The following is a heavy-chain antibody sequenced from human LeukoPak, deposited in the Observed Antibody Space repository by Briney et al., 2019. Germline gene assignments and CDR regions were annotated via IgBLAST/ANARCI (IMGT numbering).Heavy chain of an antibody. V-gene: IGHV4-39*01. CDR2: IYHSGNT. Sequence: SETLSLTCSVSGDSINSGHYYWAWIRQPPGKGLEWIGTIYHSGNTFYNLSLKSRLTISVDTSKNQFSLKLSSVTAADTAVYYCAKSNSYGLVDIWGQGTMVTVSS. CDR3: AKSNSYGLVDI. D-gene: IGHD3-16*02. J-gene: IGHJ3*02. CDR1: GDSINSGHYY.